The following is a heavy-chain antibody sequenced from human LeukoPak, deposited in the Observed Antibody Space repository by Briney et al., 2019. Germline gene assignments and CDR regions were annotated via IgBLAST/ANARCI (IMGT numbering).Heavy chain of an antibody. D-gene: IGHD3-16*01. CDR2: INPSGGST. V-gene: IGHV1-46*01. Sequence: ASVKVSCKASGYTFTSYYMHWVRQAPGQGLEWMGIINPSGGSTSYAQKFQGRVTITTDESTSTAYMELSSLRSEDTAVYYCARDGGLGAFDIWGQGTMVTVSS. CDR1: GYTFTSYY. J-gene: IGHJ3*02. CDR3: ARDGGLGAFDI.